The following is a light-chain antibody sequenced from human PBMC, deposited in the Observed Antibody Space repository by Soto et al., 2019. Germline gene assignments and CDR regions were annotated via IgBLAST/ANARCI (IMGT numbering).Light chain of an antibody. CDR2: DVS. V-gene: IGKV3-11*01. J-gene: IGKJ4*01. CDR1: QSVGSD. Sequence: EIVLTQSPATLSLSPGQGASLSCRASQSVGSDLAWFQQKSGQAPRLLIYDVSNRAPGIPARFSGSGSGTDFTLTINSLQSEDFAIYYCQPYNNWPLTFGGGTKVESK. CDR3: QPYNNWPLT.